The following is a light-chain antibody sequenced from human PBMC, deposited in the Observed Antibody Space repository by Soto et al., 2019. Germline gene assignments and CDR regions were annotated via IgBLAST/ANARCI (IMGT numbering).Light chain of an antibody. V-gene: IGKV3-20*01. J-gene: IGKJ4*01. Sequence: EIVLTQSPATLSFSPGDRATLSCRASQSVSTYLAWYQQKPGQAPRLLIYDASSRATGIPDRFSGGGSGTDFTLTISRLEPEDFAVYYCQQFSSYPLTFGGGTKVDNK. CDR3: QQFSSYPLT. CDR1: QSVSTY. CDR2: DAS.